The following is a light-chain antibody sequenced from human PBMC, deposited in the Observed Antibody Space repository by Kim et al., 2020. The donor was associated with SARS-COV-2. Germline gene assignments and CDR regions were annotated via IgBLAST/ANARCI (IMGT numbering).Light chain of an antibody. J-gene: IGLJ1*01. CDR2: KDS. Sequence: VSPEQTARVTCSGDAMPEQHASCYQQKSDQTPCLVIYKDSERPSVIPERFSGSSSGTTITLTISGVQAENDADYYCQTTDSSSTYVFGSGTEVTVL. CDR1: AMPEQH. CDR3: QTTDSSSTYV. V-gene: IGLV3-25*03.